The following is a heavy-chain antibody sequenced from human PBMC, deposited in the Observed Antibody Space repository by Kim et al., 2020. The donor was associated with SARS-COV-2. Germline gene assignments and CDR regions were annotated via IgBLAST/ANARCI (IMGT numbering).Heavy chain of an antibody. CDR1: GFTFGDYA. CDR2: IRSKAYGGTT. D-gene: IGHD3-22*01. CDR3: TRGYYDSSGYYYGFDY. Sequence: GGSLRLSCTASGFTFGDYAMSWFRQAPGKGLEWVGFIRSKAYGGTTEYAASVKGRFTISRDDSKSIAYLQMNSLKTEDTAVYYCTRGYYDSSGYYYGFDYWGQGTLVTVSS. V-gene: IGHV3-49*03. J-gene: IGHJ4*02.